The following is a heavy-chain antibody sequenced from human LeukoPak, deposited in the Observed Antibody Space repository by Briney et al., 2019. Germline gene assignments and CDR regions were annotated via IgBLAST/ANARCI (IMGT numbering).Heavy chain of an antibody. CDR1: GGSISSGSYY. CDR3: VGREDAFDI. J-gene: IGHJ3*02. D-gene: IGHD2-15*01. CDR2: IYYSGST. Sequence: PSQTLSLTCTVSGGSISSGSYYWSWIRQPPGKGLEWIGYIYYSGSTNYNPSLKSRVTISVDTSKNQFSLKLSSVTAADTAVYYCVGREDAFDIWGQGTMVTVSS. V-gene: IGHV4-61*01.